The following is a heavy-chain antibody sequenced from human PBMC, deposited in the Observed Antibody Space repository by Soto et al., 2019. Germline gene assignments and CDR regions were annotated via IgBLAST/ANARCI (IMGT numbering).Heavy chain of an antibody. V-gene: IGHV1-46*03. CDR1: GYTFTSYY. CDR3: ARNQASIVLMVYATADYYYMDV. D-gene: IGHD2-8*01. Sequence: ASVKVSCNASGYTFTSYYVHWVRQAPGQGLEWMGIINPSGGSTSYAQKFQGRVTMTRDTSTSTVYMELSSLRSEDTAVYYCARNQASIVLMVYATADYYYMDVWGKGTTVTVSS. CDR2: INPSGGST. J-gene: IGHJ6*03.